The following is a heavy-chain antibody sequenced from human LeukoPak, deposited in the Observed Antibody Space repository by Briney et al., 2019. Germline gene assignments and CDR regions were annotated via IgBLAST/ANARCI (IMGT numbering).Heavy chain of an antibody. V-gene: IGHV1-18*01. CDR1: GYRFSSYG. J-gene: IGHJ3*02. CDR2: ISAYNADT. CDR3: ARPLTYYYDSNGRYAFEI. D-gene: IGHD3-22*01. Sequence: GASVKVSCKASGYRFSSYGIIWVRQAPGQGLEWMGWISAYNADTNSAQKFQGRVTMTTDTSASTAYMDLRSLRSDDTAVYYRARPLTYYYDSNGRYAFEIWGQGTMVAVSS.